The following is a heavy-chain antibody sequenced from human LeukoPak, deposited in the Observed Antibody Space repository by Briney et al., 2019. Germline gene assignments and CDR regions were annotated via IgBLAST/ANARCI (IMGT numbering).Heavy chain of an antibody. Sequence: GGSLRLSCAASGFALSSHWMTWIRQVPGRGPEWVANVNRDGSETYYLDSVKGRFTISKDNAKNSLYLQMNSLRAEDTALYHCARNNGVDVWGQGTTVIVSS. CDR2: VNRDGSET. CDR1: GFALSSHW. J-gene: IGHJ6*02. V-gene: IGHV3-7*03. CDR3: ARNNGVDV.